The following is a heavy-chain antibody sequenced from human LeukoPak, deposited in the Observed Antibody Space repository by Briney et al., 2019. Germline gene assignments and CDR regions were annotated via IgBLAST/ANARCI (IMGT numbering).Heavy chain of an antibody. CDR3: ARGPTSIWSGYYPSPNFDY. V-gene: IGHV3-74*01. CDR2: INGDGSST. D-gene: IGHD3-3*01. CDR1: GFTFSSYW. J-gene: IGHJ4*02. Sequence: GGSLRLSCAASGFTFSSYWMHWVRQAPGKGLVWVSHINGDGSSTSYADSVKGRFTISRDNSKNTLYLQMNSLRAEDTAVYYCARGPTSIWSGYYPSPNFDYWGQGTLVTVSS.